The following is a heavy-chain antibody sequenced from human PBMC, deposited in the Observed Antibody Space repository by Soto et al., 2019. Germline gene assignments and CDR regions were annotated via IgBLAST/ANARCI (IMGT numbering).Heavy chain of an antibody. J-gene: IGHJ5*02. CDR2: ISGSGGST. CDR3: AKDLRPSRVVYDGGRWFDP. CDR1: GFTFSSYA. D-gene: IGHD2-8*02. Sequence: EVQLLESGGGLVQPGGSRRLSCAASGFTFSSYAMSWVRQAPGKGLEWVSAISGSGGSTYYADPVKGRFTISRDNSKNTLYLQMNSLRAEDTAVYYCAKDLRPSRVVYDGGRWFDPWGQGTLVTVSS. V-gene: IGHV3-23*01.